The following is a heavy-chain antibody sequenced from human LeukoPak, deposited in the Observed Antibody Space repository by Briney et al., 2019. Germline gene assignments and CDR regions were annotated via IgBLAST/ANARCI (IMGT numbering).Heavy chain of an antibody. Sequence: SETLSLTCTVSGGSISSSSYYWGWIRQPPGKGLEWIGSIYYSGSTYYNPSLKSRVTISVDTSKNQFSLKLSSVTAADTAVYYCATYQFLEWLLSFDYWGQGTLVTVSS. CDR1: GGSISSSSYY. J-gene: IGHJ4*02. CDR2: IYYSGST. V-gene: IGHV4-39*01. D-gene: IGHD3-3*01. CDR3: ATYQFLEWLLSFDY.